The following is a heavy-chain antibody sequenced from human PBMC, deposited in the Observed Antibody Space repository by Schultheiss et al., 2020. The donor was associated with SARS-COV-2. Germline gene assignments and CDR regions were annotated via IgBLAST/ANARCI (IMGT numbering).Heavy chain of an antibody. CDR2: IIPIFGTA. CDR1: GGTFSSYA. V-gene: IGHV1-69*13. D-gene: IGHD3-9*01. CDR3: ARDDPYYDILTGPYYYGMDV. Sequence: SVKVSCKASGGTFSSYAISWVRQAPGQGLEWMGGIIPIFGTANYAQKFQGRVTITADESTSTAYMELRSLRSDDTAVYYCARDDPYYDILTGPYYYGMDVWGQGTTVTVSS. J-gene: IGHJ6*02.